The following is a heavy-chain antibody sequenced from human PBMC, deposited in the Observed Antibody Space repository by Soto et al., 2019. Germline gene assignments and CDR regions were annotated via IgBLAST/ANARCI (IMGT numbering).Heavy chain of an antibody. V-gene: IGHV4-31*03. D-gene: IGHD3-10*01. CDR3: ARDGRVRGVPFGVDV. J-gene: IGHJ6*02. CDR1: GDSISSGDYY. CDR2: ISYSGTT. Sequence: QVQLQESGPGLVKPSQTLSLTCIVSGDSISSGDYYWSWIRQHPGQGLEWIGSISYSGTTYQNPALQSRVTISLDTSKNEFSLKLSSVTAADTAMNYCARDGRVRGVPFGVDVWGQGTTVTVSS.